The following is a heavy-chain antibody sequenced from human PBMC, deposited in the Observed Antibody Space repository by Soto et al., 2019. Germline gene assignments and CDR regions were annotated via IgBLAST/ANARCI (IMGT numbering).Heavy chain of an antibody. CDR2: IWYDGTQK. CDR3: ARAGGTTVTGLWHFDS. J-gene: IGHJ4*02. Sequence: LSCEASGFTFNTYSMHWVRQPPGKGLEWLAAIWYDGTQKYYADSVKGRFIISRDSSKKTLYLEMNSLRAEDTAVYYCARAGGTTVTGLWHFDSWGQGTLVTVSS. V-gene: IGHV3-33*01. D-gene: IGHD4-17*01. CDR1: GFTFNTYS.